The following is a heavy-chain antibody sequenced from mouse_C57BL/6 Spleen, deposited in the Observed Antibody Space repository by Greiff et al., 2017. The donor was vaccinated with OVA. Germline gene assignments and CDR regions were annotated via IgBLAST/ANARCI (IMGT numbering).Heavy chain of an antibody. Sequence: EVMLVESGGGLVQPGGSMKLSCAASGFTFSDAWMDWVRQSPEKGLEWVAEIRNKANNHATYYAESVKGRFTISRDDSKSSVYLQMNSLRAEDTGIYYCTPLYYGNYEGFAYWGQGTLVTVSA. J-gene: IGHJ3*01. V-gene: IGHV6-6*01. CDR1: GFTFSDAW. CDR3: TPLYYGNYEGFAY. D-gene: IGHD2-1*01. CDR2: IRNKANNHAT.